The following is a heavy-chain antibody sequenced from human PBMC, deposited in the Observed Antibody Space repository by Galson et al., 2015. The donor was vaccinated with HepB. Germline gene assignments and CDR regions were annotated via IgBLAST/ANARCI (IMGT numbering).Heavy chain of an antibody. CDR3: ARDSRDNAYLAAAGTGPYYYYYGMDD. V-gene: IGHV3-66*01. CDR2: IYSGGST. D-gene: IGHD6-13*01. J-gene: IGHJ6*02. CDR1: GFTVSSNY. Sequence: SLRLSCAASGFTVSSNYMSWVRQAPGKGLEWVSVIYSGGSTYYADSVKGRFTISRDNSKNTLYLQMDSLRAEDTAVYYCARDSRDNAYLAAAGTGPYYYYYGMDDWGQGTTVTVSS.